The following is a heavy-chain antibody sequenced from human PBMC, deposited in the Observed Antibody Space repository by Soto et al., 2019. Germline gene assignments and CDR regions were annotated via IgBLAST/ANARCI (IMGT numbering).Heavy chain of an antibody. CDR1: GYTFTSYY. D-gene: IGHD3-9*01. CDR3: ARDQMGIRYFDWLLSYFDH. Sequence: ASVKVSCKASGYTFTSYYMHWVRQAPGQGLEWMGIINPSGGSTSYAQKFQGRVTMTRDTSTSTVYMELSSLRSEDTAVYDCARDQMGIRYFDWLLSYFDHWGQGTLVTVSS. CDR2: INPSGGST. V-gene: IGHV1-46*01. J-gene: IGHJ4*02.